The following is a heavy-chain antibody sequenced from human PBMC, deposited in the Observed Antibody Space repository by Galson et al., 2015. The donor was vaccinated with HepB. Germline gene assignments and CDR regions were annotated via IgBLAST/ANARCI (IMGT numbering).Heavy chain of an antibody. V-gene: IGHV1-18*01. J-gene: IGHJ3*02. Sequence: SVKVSCKASGYTFTSYGISWVRQAPGQGLEWMGWISAYNGNTNYAQKLQGRVTMTTDTSTSTAYMGLRSLRSDDTAVYYCARGGPYYDILTGYYTPPAGGFDIWGQGTMVTVSS. CDR1: GYTFTSYG. CDR2: ISAYNGNT. CDR3: ARGGPYYDILTGYYTPPAGGFDI. D-gene: IGHD3-9*01.